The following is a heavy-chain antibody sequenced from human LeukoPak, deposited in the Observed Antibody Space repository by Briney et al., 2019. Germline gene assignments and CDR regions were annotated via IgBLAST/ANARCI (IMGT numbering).Heavy chain of an antibody. CDR3: ATYRQVLLPFES. CDR1: GFTLSSYS. Sequence: GGSLRLSCAASGFTLSSYSMNWVRQAPGKGLEWVSYISSSGSTIYYADSVKGRFTISRDNAKNSLYLQMNSLRVEDTAIYYCATYRQVLLPFESWGQGTLVTVSS. D-gene: IGHD2-8*02. V-gene: IGHV3-48*04. J-gene: IGHJ4*02. CDR2: ISSSGSTI.